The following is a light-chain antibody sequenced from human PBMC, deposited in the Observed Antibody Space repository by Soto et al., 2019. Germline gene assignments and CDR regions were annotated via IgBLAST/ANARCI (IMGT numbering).Light chain of an antibody. CDR1: SSDVGGYNY. CDR2: DVT. J-gene: IGLJ1*01. CDR3: SSYTSSSTYV. Sequence: QSALTQPASVSGSPGQSITISCTGTSSDVGGYNYVSWYQQHPGKAPKLMIYDVTYRPSGVSNRFSGSKSGNTATLTISGLQAEDEADYYCSSYTSSSTYVFGTWTKLTVL. V-gene: IGLV2-14*01.